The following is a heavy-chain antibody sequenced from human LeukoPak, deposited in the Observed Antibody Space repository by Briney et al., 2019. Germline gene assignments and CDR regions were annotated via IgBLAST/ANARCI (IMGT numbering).Heavy chain of an antibody. CDR1: GFTFSSYA. J-gene: IGHJ3*02. Sequence: PGGSLRLSCAASGFTFSSYAMHWVRQAPGKGLEWVAVISYDGSNKYYADSVKGRFTISRDNSKNTLYLQMNSLRAEDTAVYYCARPRYSNYGDAFDIWGQGTMVTVSS. CDR3: ARPRYSNYGDAFDI. CDR2: ISYDGSNK. D-gene: IGHD4-11*01. V-gene: IGHV3-30*04.